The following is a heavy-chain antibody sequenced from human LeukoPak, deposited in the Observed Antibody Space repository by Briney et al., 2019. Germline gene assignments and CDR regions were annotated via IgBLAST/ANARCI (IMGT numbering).Heavy chain of an antibody. D-gene: IGHD3-10*01. J-gene: IGHJ5*02. CDR3: ARDSGTTGEVKFDP. Sequence: SETLSLTCTVSGGSISRYYWSWIRQPAGKGLEWIGRVYTSGSTTYNPSLKSRVTMSIDTSKNLFSLKVSSVTAADTAVYYCARDSGTTGEVKFDPWGQGTLVTVSS. CDR1: GGSISRYY. V-gene: IGHV4-4*07. CDR2: VYTSGST.